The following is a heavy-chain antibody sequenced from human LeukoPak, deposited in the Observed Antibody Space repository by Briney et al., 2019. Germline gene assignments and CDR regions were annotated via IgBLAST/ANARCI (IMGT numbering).Heavy chain of an antibody. J-gene: IGHJ4*02. CDR2: FDPEDGET. Sequence: ASVKVSCKVSGYTLTELSMHWVRQAPGKGLEWMGGFDPEDGETIYAQKFQGRVTMTEDTSTDTAYMELSSLRSGDTAVYYCATIPSRFRDDLAPFDYWGQGTLVTVSS. CDR1: GYTLTELS. D-gene: IGHD6-13*01. CDR3: ATIPSRFRDDLAPFDY. V-gene: IGHV1-24*01.